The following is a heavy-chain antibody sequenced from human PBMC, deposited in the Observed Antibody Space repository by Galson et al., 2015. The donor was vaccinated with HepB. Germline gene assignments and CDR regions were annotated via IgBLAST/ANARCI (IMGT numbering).Heavy chain of an antibody. CDR1: GYRFTNNW. CDR2: IYPNDFET. J-gene: IGHJ4*01. CDR3: AMGYCSGKTFSGDFDL. D-gene: IGHD2-15*01. Sequence: QSGAEVKKPGESLRISCKGFGYRFTNNWIGWVRQRPGKGLEWIGIIYPNDFETKYSPSFQGQVSFSVDKSLSTAYLQWSSLKASDPATYYCAMGYCSGKTFSGDFDLWGHGTLVTVSS. V-gene: IGHV5-51*03.